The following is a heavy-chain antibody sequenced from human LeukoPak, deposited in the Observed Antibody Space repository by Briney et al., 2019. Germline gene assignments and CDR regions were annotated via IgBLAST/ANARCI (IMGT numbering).Heavy chain of an antibody. CDR1: GFTFSSYE. CDR3: AREGTAMVSFDY. J-gene: IGHJ4*02. D-gene: IGHD5-18*01. CDR2: ISSGGNTI. Sequence: QPGGSLRLSCAASGFTFSSYEMNWVRQAPGKGLEWVSYISSGGNTIYYADSMKGRFTISRDNAKNSLYLQMNSLRAEDTAVYYCAREGTAMVSFDYWGQGTLVTVSS. V-gene: IGHV3-48*03.